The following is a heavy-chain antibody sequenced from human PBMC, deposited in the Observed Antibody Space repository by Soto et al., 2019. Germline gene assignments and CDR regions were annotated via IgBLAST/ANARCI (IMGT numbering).Heavy chain of an antibody. CDR3: VKEREETWIQSGAHCFDY. D-gene: IGHD5-18*01. V-gene: IGHV3-23*01. J-gene: IGHJ4*02. Sequence: EVQLLESGGGLLRPGGSPRITCAASGFTFRNFAMNWVRQAPGKGLEWVSRISGNDGKPYYADSVKGRFTISRDNSKNKLYLQMNSLRVEDTAVYYCVKEREETWIQSGAHCFDYWGQGTLVTVSS. CDR2: ISGNDGKP. CDR1: GFTFRNFA.